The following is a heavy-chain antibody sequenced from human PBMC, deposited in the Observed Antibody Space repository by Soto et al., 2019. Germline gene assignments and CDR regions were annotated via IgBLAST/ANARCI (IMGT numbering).Heavy chain of an antibody. CDR1: GFTFSSYA. CDR3: VTKREIRSGYPARGDYGVDV. D-gene: IGHD3-3*01. V-gene: IGHV3-23*01. J-gene: IGHJ6*01. CDR2: ISGSGYST. Sequence: GGSLRLSCAASGFTFSSYAMSWVRQAPGKGLEWVSAISGSGYSTYYADSVKGRFTISRDNSKDTLYLQMNSLRAEDTAVYYCVTKREIRSGYPARGDYGVDVWGQGTTVTVSS.